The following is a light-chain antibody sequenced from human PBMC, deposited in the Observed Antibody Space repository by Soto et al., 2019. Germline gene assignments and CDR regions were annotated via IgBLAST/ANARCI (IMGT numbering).Light chain of an antibody. CDR2: DAS. CDR1: QSVSTY. J-gene: IGKJ4*01. Sequence: EVVLTQSPATLSLSPGERATLPCRASQSVSTYLAWYQQKPGQAPRLLIYDASKRATGIPARFSGSGSGTDFTLTISSLEPEDFAVYYCQQRSNWLFGGGTKVEIK. CDR3: QQRSNWL. V-gene: IGKV3-11*01.